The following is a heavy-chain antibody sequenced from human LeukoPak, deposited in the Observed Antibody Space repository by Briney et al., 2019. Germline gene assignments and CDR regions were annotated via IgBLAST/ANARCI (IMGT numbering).Heavy chain of an antibody. Sequence: GGSLRLSCAASGSTFSSYWMTWVRQAPGKGLEWVANIKQDGSEKYYVDSVKGRFTISRDNAKNSLYLQVNSLRAEDTAVYYCARENDSGWSGPFDYWGQGTLVTVSS. J-gene: IGHJ4*02. CDR3: ARENDSGWSGPFDY. CDR1: GSTFSSYW. V-gene: IGHV3-7*03. CDR2: IKQDGSEK. D-gene: IGHD6-19*01.